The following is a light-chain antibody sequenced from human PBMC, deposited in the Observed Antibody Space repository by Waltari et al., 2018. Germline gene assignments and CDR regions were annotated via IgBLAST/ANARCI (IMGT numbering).Light chain of an antibody. V-gene: IGKV3-20*01. CDR1: QSVSRS. J-gene: IGKJ1*01. Sequence: TVLPRSPGPLPLLSGARAPFSCRASQSVSRSLAWYQQKPGQAPRLLIYGASSRATGVPERFSGSGSGTDFSLTISRLEPEDFAVYYCQHYVRLPVSFGQGTKVEIK. CDR3: QHYVRLPVS. CDR2: GAS.